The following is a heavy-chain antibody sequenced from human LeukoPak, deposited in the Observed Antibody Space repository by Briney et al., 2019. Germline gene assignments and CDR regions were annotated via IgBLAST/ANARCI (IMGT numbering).Heavy chain of an antibody. CDR1: GGSLSGYY. CDR2: INHSGST. Sequence: ASETLSLTCAVYGGSLSGYYWSWIRQPPGKGLEWIGEINHSGSTNYNPSLKSRVTISVDTSKNQFSLKLSSVTAADTAVYYCASLVATTYYYYGMDVWGQGTTVTVSS. J-gene: IGHJ6*02. V-gene: IGHV4-34*01. CDR3: ASLVATTYYYYGMDV. D-gene: IGHD5-12*01.